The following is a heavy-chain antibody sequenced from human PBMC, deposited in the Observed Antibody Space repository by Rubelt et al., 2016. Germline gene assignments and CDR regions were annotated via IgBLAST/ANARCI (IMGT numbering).Heavy chain of an antibody. CDR1: GGSFSGYY. CDR2: ISSSSSYI. J-gene: IGHJ4*02. D-gene: IGHD6-13*01. CDR3: AKDRVGSWFSLDY. V-gene: IGHV3-21*04. Sequence: VQLRQWGAGLLKPSETLSLTCAVYGGSFSGYYWTWIRQPPGKGLEWVSSISSSSSYIYYADSVKGRFTISRDNAKNSLYLKMNSLRAEDTAVYYCAKDRVGSWFSLDYWGQGTLVTVST.